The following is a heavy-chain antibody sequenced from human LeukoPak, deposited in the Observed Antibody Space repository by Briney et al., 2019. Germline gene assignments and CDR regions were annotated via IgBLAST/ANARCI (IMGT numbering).Heavy chain of an antibody. CDR1: GGSISSSNW. V-gene: IGHV4-4*02. J-gene: IGHJ4*02. Sequence: SGTLSLTCAISGGSISSSNWWSWVRQPPGKGLEWIGEIYHSGSTNYSQPLKSRVPISVDKSNSQSSLKVCSVIAADTAVYYCARVSSGSYYFASWGEGTLVTVSS. CDR2: IYHSGST. D-gene: IGHD1-26*01. CDR3: ARVSSGSYYFAS.